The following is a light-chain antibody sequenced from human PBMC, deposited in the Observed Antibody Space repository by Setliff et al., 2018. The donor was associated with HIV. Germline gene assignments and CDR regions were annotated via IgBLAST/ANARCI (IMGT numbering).Light chain of an antibody. Sequence: QSALTQPASVSGSPGQSITISCTGTRSDVGGYNSVFWYQQHPGKVPKVLIYEVSNRPSGVSNRFSGSKSGNTASLTISGLQADDEGDYYCSSYAGNIVIFGGGTK. CDR2: EVS. CDR1: RSDVGGYNS. J-gene: IGLJ2*01. CDR3: SSYAGNIVI. V-gene: IGLV2-14*03.